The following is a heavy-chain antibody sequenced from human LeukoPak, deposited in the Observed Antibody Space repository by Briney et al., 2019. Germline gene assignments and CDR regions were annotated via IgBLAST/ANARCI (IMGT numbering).Heavy chain of an antibody. J-gene: IGHJ4*02. CDR2: ISSSSSYI. V-gene: IGHV3-21*01. CDR3: AGDYYDSSGLGY. CDR1: GFTFSSYS. D-gene: IGHD3-22*01. Sequence: GGSLRLSCAASGFTFSSYSMNWVRQAPGKGLECVSSISSSSSYIYYADSVKGRFTISRDNAKNSLYLQMNSLRAEDTAVYYCAGDYYDSSGLGYWGQGTLVTVSS.